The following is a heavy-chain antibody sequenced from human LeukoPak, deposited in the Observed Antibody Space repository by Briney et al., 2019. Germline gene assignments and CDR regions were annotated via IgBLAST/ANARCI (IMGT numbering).Heavy chain of an antibody. V-gene: IGHV3-30*02. Sequence: GGSLRLSCAASGFTFSSYGMHWVRQAPGKGLEWVAFIRYDGSNKYYADSVKGRFTISRDNSKNTLYLQMNSLRAEDTAVYYCAKDLCPYYSNSPIYFDYWGQGTLVTVSS. J-gene: IGHJ4*02. D-gene: IGHD4-11*01. CDR1: GFTFSSYG. CDR2: IRYDGSNK. CDR3: AKDLCPYYSNSPIYFDY.